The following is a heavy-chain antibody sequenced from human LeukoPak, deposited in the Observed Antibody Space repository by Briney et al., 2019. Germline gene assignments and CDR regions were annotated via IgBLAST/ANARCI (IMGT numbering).Heavy chain of an antibody. Sequence: GGSLRLSCAASGFTFSSYGMHWVRQAPGKGLEWVAVISYDGSNKYYADSVKGRFIISRDNSKNTLYLQMNSLRAEDTAVYYCARDDPDYWGQGTLVTVSS. CDR3: ARDDPDY. CDR2: ISYDGSNK. CDR1: GFTFSSYG. J-gene: IGHJ4*02. V-gene: IGHV3-30*03.